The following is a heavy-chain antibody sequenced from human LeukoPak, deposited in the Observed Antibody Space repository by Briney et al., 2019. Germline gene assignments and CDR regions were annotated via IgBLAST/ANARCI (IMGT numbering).Heavy chain of an antibody. CDR3: AKIEYYCDSRTSYIRPEGVDF. D-gene: IGHD3-22*01. J-gene: IGHJ4*02. CDR1: EFTFSSSA. CDR2: IRGSGGTT. Sequence: GGSLRLSCAASEFTFSSSAVSWVRQAPGKGLEWVSDIRGSGGTTYYADSVKGRFTISRDNSKNTLFLQMNNLRVEDTAIYYCAKIEYYCDSRTSYIRPEGVDFWGQGTLVTVSS. V-gene: IGHV3-23*01.